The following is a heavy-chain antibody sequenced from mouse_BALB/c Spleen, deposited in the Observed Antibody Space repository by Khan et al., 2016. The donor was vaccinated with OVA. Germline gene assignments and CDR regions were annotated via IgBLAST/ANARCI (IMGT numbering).Heavy chain of an antibody. Sequence: QVQLQQSGAELVKPGASVKLSCKTSGYTFTNYWIQWIKQRPGQGLGWIGQIFPGTGTTYFNQNFKGKATLTVDTSFNTAYMHLSSLTSEAPACYFCARGYFGNSEFVYWGQGTLVTGSP. D-gene: IGHD2-1*01. CDR2: IFPGTGTT. J-gene: IGHJ3*01. V-gene: IGHV1S132*01. CDR3: ARGYFGNSEFVY. CDR1: GYTFTNYW.